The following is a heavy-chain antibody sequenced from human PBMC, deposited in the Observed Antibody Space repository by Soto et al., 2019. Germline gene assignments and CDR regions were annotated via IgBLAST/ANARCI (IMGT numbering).Heavy chain of an antibody. J-gene: IGHJ4*02. CDR1: GGSISSSSYY. CDR2: IYYSGST. CDR3: ARQLNYYGSGSYGDY. D-gene: IGHD3-10*01. V-gene: IGHV4-39*01. Sequence: SETLSLTCTVSGGSISSSSYYWGWIRQPPGKGLEWIGSIYYSGSTYYNPSLKSRVTISVDTSKNQFSLKLSSVTAADTAVYYCARQLNYYGSGSYGDYWGQGTLVTVSS.